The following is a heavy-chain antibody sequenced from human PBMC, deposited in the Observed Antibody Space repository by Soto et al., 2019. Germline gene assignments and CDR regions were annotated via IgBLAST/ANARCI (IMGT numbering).Heavy chain of an antibody. V-gene: IGHV3-33*01. Sequence: GGSLRLSCAASGFTFSSYGMHWVRQAPGKGLEWVAVIWYDGSNKYYADSVKGRFTISRDNSKNTLYLQMNSLRAEDTAVYYYARGRLETFDYWGQVTLVTVSS. CDR3: ARGRLETFDY. J-gene: IGHJ4*02. CDR2: IWYDGSNK. CDR1: GFTFSSYG.